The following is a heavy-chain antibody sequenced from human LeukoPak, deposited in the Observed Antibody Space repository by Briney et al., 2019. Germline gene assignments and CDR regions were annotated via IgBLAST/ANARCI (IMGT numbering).Heavy chain of an antibody. CDR2: IIPIFGTA. CDR3: ARDMDVGFGELVDY. V-gene: IGHV1-69*01. Sequence: SVKVSCKASGGTFSSYAISWVRQAPGQGLEWMGGIIPIFGTANYAQKFQGRVTITADESTSTAYMELSSLRSEDTAVYYCARDMDVGFGELVDYWGQGTLVTVSS. J-gene: IGHJ4*02. D-gene: IGHD3-10*01. CDR1: GGTFSSYA.